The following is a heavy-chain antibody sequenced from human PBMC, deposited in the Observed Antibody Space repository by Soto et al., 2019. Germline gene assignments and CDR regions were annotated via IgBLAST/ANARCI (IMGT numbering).Heavy chain of an antibody. CDR1: GGSFSGYY. D-gene: IGHD6-13*01. CDR2: INHSGST. V-gene: IGHV4-34*01. CDR3: ARGDSSSWSYYFDY. J-gene: IGHJ4*02. Sequence: QVQLQQWGAGLLKPSETLSLTCAVYGGSFSGYYWSWIRQPPGKGLEWIGEINHSGSTNYNPSLKSRVTISVDMSKNQFSLKLSSVTAADTAVYYCARGDSSSWSYYFDYWGQGTLVTVSS.